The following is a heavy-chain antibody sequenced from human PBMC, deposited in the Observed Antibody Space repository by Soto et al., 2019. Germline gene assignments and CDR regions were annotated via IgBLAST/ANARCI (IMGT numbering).Heavy chain of an antibody. CDR2: IYHSGST. J-gene: IGHJ4*02. Sequence: QLQLQESGSGLVKPSQTLSLTCAVSGGSISSGGYSWSWIRQPPGKGLEWIGYIYHSGSTYYNPSLKSRGTIAVDRSKNQFSLKLSSVTAADTAVYYCASASTTVTTLDYWGQGTLVTVSS. D-gene: IGHD4-17*01. CDR1: GGSISSGGYS. V-gene: IGHV4-30-2*01. CDR3: ASASTTVTTLDY.